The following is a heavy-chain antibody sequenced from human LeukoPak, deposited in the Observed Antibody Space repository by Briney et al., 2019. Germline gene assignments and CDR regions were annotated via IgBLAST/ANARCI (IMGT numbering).Heavy chain of an antibody. V-gene: IGHV3-15*01. CDR1: GFTFSNAW. Sequence: PGASLRLSCAASGFTFSNAWMSWVRQAPGKGLEWVGRIKSKTDGGTTDYAAPVKGRFTISRDDSKNTLYLQMNSLRAEDTAVYYCATGSRLWFGESDFDYWGQGTLVTVSS. CDR2: IKSKTDGGTT. D-gene: IGHD3-10*01. J-gene: IGHJ4*02. CDR3: ATGSRLWFGESDFDY.